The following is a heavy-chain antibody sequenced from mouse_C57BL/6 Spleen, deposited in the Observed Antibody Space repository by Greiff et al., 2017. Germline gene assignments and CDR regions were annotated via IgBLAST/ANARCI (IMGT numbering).Heavy chain of an antibody. CDR1: GYAFSSYW. CDR2: IYPGDGDP. V-gene: IGHV1-80*01. Sequence: VQLQQSGAELVKPGASVKISCKASGYAFSSYWMNWVQQRPGKGLEWIGQIYPGDGDPTYNGKFKGQATLTAAKSSSTAYMQLSSLTSEDSDVYFCARARLGGDGYFDYWGQGTTRTVSS. CDR3: ARARLGGDGYFDY. J-gene: IGHJ2*01. D-gene: IGHD2-13*01.